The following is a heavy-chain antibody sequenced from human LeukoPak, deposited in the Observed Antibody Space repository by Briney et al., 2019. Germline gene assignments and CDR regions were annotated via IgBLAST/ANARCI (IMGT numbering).Heavy chain of an antibody. J-gene: IGHJ3*02. CDR3: ARQKRGSGSFLDAFDI. CDR1: GYSFTSHW. Sequence: GESLKISCKGSGYSFTSHWIAWVRQMLGKGLEWMGIIYPDDSDTRYSPSFQGQVTFSADKSISTAYLRWSSLKASDTAIYYCARQKRGSGSFLDAFDIWGQGTMVTVSS. CDR2: IYPDDSDT. D-gene: IGHD3-10*01. V-gene: IGHV5-51*01.